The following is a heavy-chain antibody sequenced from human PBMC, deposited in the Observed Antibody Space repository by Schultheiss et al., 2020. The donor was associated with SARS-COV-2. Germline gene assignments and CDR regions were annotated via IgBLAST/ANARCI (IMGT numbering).Heavy chain of an antibody. D-gene: IGHD3-10*01. CDR3: ARAGIHYFSDYYLDS. Sequence: GGSLRLSCAASGFTFSDYYMSWIRQAPGKGLEWVSAISGSGGSTYYADSVKGRFTISRENAKNSLYLQMNSLRAGDTAVYYCARAGIHYFSDYYLDSWGQGTLVTVSS. J-gene: IGHJ4*02. CDR1: GFTFSDYY. CDR2: ISGSGGST. V-gene: IGHV3-11*04.